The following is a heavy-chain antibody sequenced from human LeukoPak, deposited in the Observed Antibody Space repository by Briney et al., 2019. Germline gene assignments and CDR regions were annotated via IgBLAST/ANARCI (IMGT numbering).Heavy chain of an antibody. J-gene: IGHJ4*02. CDR1: GFTVSSKY. CDR3: ARDSPSYGYYLDY. Sequence: GSLRLSCAASGFTVSSKYMSWVRQPPGKGLEWIGYIYYSGSTNYNPSLKSRVTISVDTSKNQFSLKLSSVTAADTAVYYCARDSPSYGYYLDYWGQGTLVTVSS. V-gene: IGHV4-59*02. D-gene: IGHD5-18*01. CDR2: IYYSGST.